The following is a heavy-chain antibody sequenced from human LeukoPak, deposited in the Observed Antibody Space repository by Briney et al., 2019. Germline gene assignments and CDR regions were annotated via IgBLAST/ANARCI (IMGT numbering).Heavy chain of an antibody. J-gene: IGHJ4*02. Sequence: SETLSLTCAAYGGSFSGYYWSWIRQPPGKGLEWIGEINHSGSTNYNPSLKSRVTISVDTSKNQFSLKLSSVTAADTAVYYCARAIVVIDYWGQGTLVTVSS. CDR1: GGSFSGYY. D-gene: IGHD1-26*01. V-gene: IGHV4-34*01. CDR3: ARAIVVIDY. CDR2: INHSGST.